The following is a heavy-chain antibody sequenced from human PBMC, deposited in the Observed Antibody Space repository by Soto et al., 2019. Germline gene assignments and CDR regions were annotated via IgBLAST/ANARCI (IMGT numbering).Heavy chain of an antibody. Sequence: SETLSLTCTVSGGSISSSSYYWGWIRQPPGKGLEWIGSIYYSGSTYYNPSLKSRVTISVDTSKNQFSLKLSSVTAADTAVYYCARVILWFGELLRDPYYFDYWGQGTLVTVSS. D-gene: IGHD3-10*01. CDR2: IYYSGST. CDR1: GGSISSSSYY. V-gene: IGHV4-39*01. J-gene: IGHJ4*02. CDR3: ARVILWFGELLRDPYYFDY.